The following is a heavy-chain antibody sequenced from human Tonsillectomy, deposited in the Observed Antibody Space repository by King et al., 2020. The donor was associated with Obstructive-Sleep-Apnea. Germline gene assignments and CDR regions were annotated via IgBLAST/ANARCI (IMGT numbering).Heavy chain of an antibody. CDR3: AKVKWEPLLAPFDY. Sequence: VQLVESGGGLVQPGGSLRLSCAASGFTFSTYAMTWVRQAPGKGLEWVSAISGSGDSTYYADSVKGRFTISRDNSKNTLYLQMNSLRAEDRAVYYCAKVKWEPLLAPFDYWGQGTLVTVSS. CDR1: GFTFSTYA. V-gene: IGHV3-23*04. J-gene: IGHJ4*02. CDR2: ISGSGDST. D-gene: IGHD1-26*01.